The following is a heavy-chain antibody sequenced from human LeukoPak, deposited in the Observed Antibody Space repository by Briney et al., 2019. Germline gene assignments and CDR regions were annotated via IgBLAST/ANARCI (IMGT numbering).Heavy chain of an antibody. J-gene: IGHJ6*02. CDR3: ARIVLGYCSGGSCYYYGMDV. Sequence: ESGPTLVNPTETLTLTCTVSGFSLSNARMGVSWIRQPPGKALEWLAHIFSNDEKSYSTSLMSRLTISKDTSKSQVVLTMTNMDPVDTATYYCARIVLGYCSGGSCYYYGMDVWGQGTTVTVSS. V-gene: IGHV2-26*01. D-gene: IGHD2-15*01. CDR2: IFSNDEK. CDR1: GFSLSNARMG.